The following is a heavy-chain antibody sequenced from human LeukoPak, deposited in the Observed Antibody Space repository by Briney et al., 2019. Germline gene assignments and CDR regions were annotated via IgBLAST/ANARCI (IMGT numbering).Heavy chain of an antibody. J-gene: IGHJ4*02. V-gene: IGHV4-59*08. CDR2: IYYSGST. CDR3: ARHTCSGGSCPFDY. D-gene: IGHD2-15*01. CDR1: GGSISSYH. Sequence: SETLSLTCTVSGGSISSYHWSWIRQPPGKGLEWIGYIYYSGSTNYNPSLKSRVTISVDTSKNQFSLKLSSVTAADTAVYYCARHTCSGGSCPFDYWGQGTLVTVSS.